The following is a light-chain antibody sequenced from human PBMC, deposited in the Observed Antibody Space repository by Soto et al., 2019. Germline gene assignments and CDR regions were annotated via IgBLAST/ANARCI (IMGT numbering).Light chain of an antibody. Sequence: DIVMTQSPDSLVVSLGERVTINCKSSQSLVYSPNNKNYLAWYQQKRGQPPRLLVHWASTRQSGVPERFSGSGSGTDFTLTISSLQAEDVAVYFCQQYYTSPFTFGPGTKVDIK. V-gene: IGKV4-1*01. CDR3: QQYYTSPFT. CDR1: QSLVYSPNNKNY. J-gene: IGKJ3*01. CDR2: WAS.